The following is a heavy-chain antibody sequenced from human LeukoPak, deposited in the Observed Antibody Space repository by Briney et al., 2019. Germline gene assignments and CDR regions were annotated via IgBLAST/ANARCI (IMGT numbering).Heavy chain of an antibody. CDR2: IYYSGST. CDR1: GGSFRSGGYY. D-gene: IGHD3-16*01. Sequence: PSETLSLTCIVSGGSFRSGGYYWNWIRQYPGKGLEWIGYIYYSGSTYYSPSLKSRVTISVDTSKNQFSLNLYSVTAADTAVYYCARDGGGYGVHADYFQDWGQGTVVTVSS. CDR3: ARDGGGYGVHADYFQD. J-gene: IGHJ1*01. V-gene: IGHV4-31*03.